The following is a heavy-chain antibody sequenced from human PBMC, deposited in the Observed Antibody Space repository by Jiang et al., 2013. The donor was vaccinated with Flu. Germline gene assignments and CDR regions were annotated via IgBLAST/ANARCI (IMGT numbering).Heavy chain of an antibody. CDR3: ARAGLPLSYGDYYYYYGMDV. Sequence: GLVQPGGSLRLSCAASGFTFSSYWMSWVRQAPGKGLEWVANIKQDGSEKYYVDSVKGRFTISRDNAKNSLYLQMNSLRAEDTAVYYCARAGLPLSYGDYYYYYGMDVWGQGTTVTVSS. J-gene: IGHJ6*02. CDR2: IKQDGSEK. V-gene: IGHV3-7*01. CDR1: GFTFSSYW. D-gene: IGHD4-17*01.